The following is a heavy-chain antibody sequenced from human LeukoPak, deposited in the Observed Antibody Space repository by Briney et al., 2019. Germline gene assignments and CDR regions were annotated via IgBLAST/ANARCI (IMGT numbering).Heavy chain of an antibody. Sequence: ASVKVSCKVSGYTFTDYYMHWVQQAPGKGLEWMGLVDPEDGETIYAEKFQGRVTITADTSTDTAYMELSSLRSEATAVYYCATVGATTAYAFDIWGQGTMVTVSS. J-gene: IGHJ3*02. V-gene: IGHV1-69-2*01. CDR2: VDPEDGET. D-gene: IGHD1-26*01. CDR1: GYTFTDYY. CDR3: ATVGATTAYAFDI.